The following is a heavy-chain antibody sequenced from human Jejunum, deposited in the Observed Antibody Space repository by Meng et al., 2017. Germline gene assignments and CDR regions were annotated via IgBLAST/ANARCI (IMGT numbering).Heavy chain of an antibody. D-gene: IGHD6-19*01. CDR3: ATSSNGFPD. Sequence: ASMKVSCKASGDTFINYDINWVRQATGQGLEWMGWMSPHSGYTGYAQMFQGRLTITRNISINTVYMELSNLRSDDTAVYYCATSSNGFPDWGQGTLVTVSS. V-gene: IGHV1-8*03. J-gene: IGHJ4*02. CDR2: MSPHSGYT. CDR1: GDTFINYD.